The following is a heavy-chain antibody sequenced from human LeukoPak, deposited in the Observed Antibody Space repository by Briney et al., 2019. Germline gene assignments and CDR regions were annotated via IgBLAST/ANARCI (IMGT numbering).Heavy chain of an antibody. CDR1: GFTFSSYW. J-gene: IGHJ4*02. D-gene: IGHD1-26*01. CDR3: AKGLYSGTYYPTDH. V-gene: IGHV3-7*01. Sequence: GGSLRLSCAASGFTFSSYWMTWVRQAPGKGLEWVANIKQDGSEAYYVDSVKGRFTISRDNSKNTLYLQMNSLGVEDTALYYCAKGLYSGTYYPTDHWGQGTLVTVSS. CDR2: IKQDGSEA.